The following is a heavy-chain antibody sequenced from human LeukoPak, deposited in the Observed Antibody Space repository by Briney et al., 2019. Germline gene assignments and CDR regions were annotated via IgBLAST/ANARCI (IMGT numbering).Heavy chain of an antibody. Sequence: ASVKVSCKASGYIYSNYLMYWVRQAPGQRLEGVGWLNTDNGDTKYSQNFQGRVLITTETSANTAYLELSSLLFEDTAVYYCAREMNYHTSGGDSFGFDPWGQGTLVIVSS. V-gene: IGHV1-3*04. J-gene: IGHJ5*02. D-gene: IGHD3-9*01. CDR2: LNTDNGDT. CDR1: GYIYSNYL. CDR3: AREMNYHTSGGDSFGFDP.